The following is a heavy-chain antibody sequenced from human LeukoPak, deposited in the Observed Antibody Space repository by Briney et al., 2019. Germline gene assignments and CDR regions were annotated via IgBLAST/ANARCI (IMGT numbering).Heavy chain of an antibody. J-gene: IGHJ4*02. CDR1: GGSISSGSYY. D-gene: IGHD3-9*01. CDR2: IYTSGST. Sequence: SETLSLTCTVSGGSISSGSYYWSWIRQPAGKRLEWIGRIYTSGSTNYNPSLKSRVTISVDTSKNQFFLRLSSVTAADTAVYYCARDEYDILTGYSGAFDFWGQGTLVTVSS. CDR3: ARDEYDILTGYSGAFDF. V-gene: IGHV4-61*02.